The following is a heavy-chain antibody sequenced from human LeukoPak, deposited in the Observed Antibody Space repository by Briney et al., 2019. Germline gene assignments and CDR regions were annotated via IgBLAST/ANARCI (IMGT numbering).Heavy chain of an antibody. CDR3: ARDQRRGSTSSYLSDY. V-gene: IGHV1-2*02. CDR1: GYTFTVYY. J-gene: IGHJ4*02. Sequence: ASVKVSCKTSGYTFTVYYMHWVRQAPGQGLEWMGWINPNSGGTNYAQNFQDRVSMTRDTSISTACMELSRLKSDDTAVYYCARDQRRGSTSSYLSDYWGQGTLVTVSS. CDR2: INPNSGGT. D-gene: IGHD2-2*01.